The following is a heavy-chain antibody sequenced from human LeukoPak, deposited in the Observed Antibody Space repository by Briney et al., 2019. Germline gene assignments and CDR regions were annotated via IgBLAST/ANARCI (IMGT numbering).Heavy chain of an antibody. D-gene: IGHD5-24*01. J-gene: IGHJ6*03. CDR2: IIPIFGTA. CDR1: GYTFTSYG. CDR3: ATCSGDGYNDYYYYYMDV. Sequence: SVKVSCKASGYTFTSYGISWVRQAPGQGLEWMGGIIPIFGTANYAQKFQGRVTITADKSTSTAYMELSSLRSEDTAVYYCATCSGDGYNDYYYYYMDVWGKGTTVTVSS. V-gene: IGHV1-69*06.